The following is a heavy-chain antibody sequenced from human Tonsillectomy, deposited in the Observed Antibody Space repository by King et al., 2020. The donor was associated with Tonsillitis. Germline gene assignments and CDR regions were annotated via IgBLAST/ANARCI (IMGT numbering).Heavy chain of an antibody. D-gene: IGHD2-2*01. Sequence: VQLMESGGGLVQPGGSLTLSCSASGYTFSSYSMHWVRQAPGKGLEYVAHISRAGGSIYYADSVKGRFTISRDNSKDTLYFQMSSLRPEDTAVYYCVKGYCGTTSCYYDYYALDVWGQGTTVTVSS. CDR2: ISRAGGSI. CDR1: GYTFSSYS. CDR3: VKGYCGTTSCYYDYYALDV. V-gene: IGHV3-64D*06. J-gene: IGHJ6*02.